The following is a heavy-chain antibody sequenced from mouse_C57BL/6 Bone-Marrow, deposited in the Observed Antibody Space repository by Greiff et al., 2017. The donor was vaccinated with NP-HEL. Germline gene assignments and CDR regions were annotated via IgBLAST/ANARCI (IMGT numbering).Heavy chain of an antibody. CDR2: ISGGGGNT. J-gene: IGHJ3*01. CDR3: ARPYYYGSKFLAY. V-gene: IGHV5-9*01. D-gene: IGHD1-1*01. Sequence: DVKLVESGGGLVKPGGSLKLSCAASGFTFSSYTMSWVRQTPEKRLEWVATISGGGGNTYYPDSVKGRFTISRDNAKNTLYLQMSSLRSEDTALYYCARPYYYGSKFLAYWGQGTLVTVSA. CDR1: GFTFSSYT.